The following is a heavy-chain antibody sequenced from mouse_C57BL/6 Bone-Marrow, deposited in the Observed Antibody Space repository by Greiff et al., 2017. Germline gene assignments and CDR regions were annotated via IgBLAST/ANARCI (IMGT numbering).Heavy chain of an antibody. J-gene: IGHJ3*01. V-gene: IGHV1-50*01. Sequence: QVQLQQPGAELVKPGASVTLSCKASGYTFTSYWMQWVKQRPGQGLEWIGEIDPSDSYTNYNQQFKGKATLTVDTSSSTAYMQLSSLTSEDSAVYYCASPTAQATWAWFAYWGQGTLVTVSA. D-gene: IGHD3-2*02. CDR3: ASPTAQATWAWFAY. CDR2: IDPSDSYT. CDR1: GYTFTSYW.